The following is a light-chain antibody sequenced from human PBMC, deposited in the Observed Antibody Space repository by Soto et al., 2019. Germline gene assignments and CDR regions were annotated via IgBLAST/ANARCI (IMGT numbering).Light chain of an antibody. CDR1: QSISSW. Sequence: DIQMTQSPSTLSASVGDRVTITCRASQSISSWLAWYQQKPGKAPKLLIYDASSLESGVPSRFSGSGSGTEFTLTISSLQPDDFATYYCQQYISYSLWTFGQGTKVDIK. J-gene: IGKJ1*01. V-gene: IGKV1-5*01. CDR3: QQYISYSLWT. CDR2: DAS.